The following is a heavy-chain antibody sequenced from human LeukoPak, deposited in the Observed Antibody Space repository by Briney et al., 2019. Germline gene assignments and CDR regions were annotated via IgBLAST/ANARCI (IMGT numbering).Heavy chain of an antibody. CDR1: GGSISSYY. D-gene: IGHD3-10*01. J-gene: IGHJ4*02. CDR2: IYYSGST. V-gene: IGHV4-59*08. CDR3: ARGGWDYYGSGSYPNYFDY. Sequence: SETLSLTCTVSGGSISSYYWSWIRQPPGKGLEWIGYIYYSGSTNCNPSLKSRVTISVDTSKNQFSLKLSSVTAADTAVYYCARGGWDYYGSGSYPNYFDYWGQGTLVTVSS.